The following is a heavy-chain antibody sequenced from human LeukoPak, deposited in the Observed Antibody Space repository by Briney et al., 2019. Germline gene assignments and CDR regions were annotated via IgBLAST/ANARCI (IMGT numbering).Heavy chain of an antibody. CDR2: ISSSSSYI. CDR1: GFTFSSYS. CDR3: ARGGSGWYSDY. D-gene: IGHD6-19*01. Sequence: GGSLTLSCAASGFTFSSYSMNWVRQAPGKGREWVSSISSSSSYIYYADSVKGRFTISRDNAKNSLYLQMNSLRAEDTAVYYCARGGSGWYSDYWGQGTLVTVSS. V-gene: IGHV3-21*01. J-gene: IGHJ4*02.